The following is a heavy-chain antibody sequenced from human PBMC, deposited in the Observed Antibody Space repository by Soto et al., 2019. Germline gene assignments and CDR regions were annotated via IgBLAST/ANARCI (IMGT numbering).Heavy chain of an antibody. Sequence: GGSLRLSCAASGFTFSSYAMHWVRQAPGKGLEWVAVISYDGSNKYYADSVKGRFTISRDNSKNTLYLQMNSLRAEDTAVYYCARDLGIAARGWFDPWGQGTLVTVSS. V-gene: IGHV3-30-3*01. J-gene: IGHJ5*02. CDR1: GFTFSSYA. CDR3: ARDLGIAARGWFDP. CDR2: ISYDGSNK. D-gene: IGHD6-6*01.